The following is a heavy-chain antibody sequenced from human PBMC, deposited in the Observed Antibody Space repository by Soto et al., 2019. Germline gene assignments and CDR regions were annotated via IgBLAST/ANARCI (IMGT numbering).Heavy chain of an antibody. D-gene: IGHD3-22*01. V-gene: IGHV1-69*06. CDR1: GGTFSIYT. J-gene: IGHJ5*01. CDR3: ARDPTFYDERSGYFPLDNWFDS. Sequence: QVQLVQSGAEVKKPGSSVKVSCKASGGTFSIYTINWVRQAPGQGLEWMGGFIPVVGTPNYAQRFQGRVTITADKSTTTAYMEMSSLRSEDTAVYYCARDPTFYDERSGYFPLDNWFDSWGQGTLVTVSS. CDR2: FIPVVGTP.